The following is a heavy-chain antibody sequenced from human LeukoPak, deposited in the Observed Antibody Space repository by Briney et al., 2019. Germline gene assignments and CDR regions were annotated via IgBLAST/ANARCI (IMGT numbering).Heavy chain of an antibody. CDR2: VSAYNGNT. CDR1: GYSFSTYG. CDR3: ARGSRVRDAFVI. Sequence: ASVKVSCKASGYSFSTYGISWVRQAPGQGLEWMGWVSAYNGNTNYAQKLQDRVTMTTDTSTSTAYMELRSLRSDDTAVYYCARGSRVRDAFVIWGQGTMVTVSS. J-gene: IGHJ3*02. V-gene: IGHV1-18*01.